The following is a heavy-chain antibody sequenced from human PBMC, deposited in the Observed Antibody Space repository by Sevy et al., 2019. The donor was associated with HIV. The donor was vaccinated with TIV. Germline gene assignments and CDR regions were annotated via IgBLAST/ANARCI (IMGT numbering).Heavy chain of an antibody. CDR1: GGSISSYY. V-gene: IGHV4-59*01. Sequence: SETLSLTCTVSGGSISSYYWSWIRQPPGKGLEWIGYIYYSGSTNYNPSLKSRVTISVDTSKNQFSLKLSSVTAADTAVYYCARESEEGGYDSGYDAFDIWGQGTMVTVSS. D-gene: IGHD3-22*01. CDR2: IYYSGST. CDR3: ARESEEGGYDSGYDAFDI. J-gene: IGHJ3*02.